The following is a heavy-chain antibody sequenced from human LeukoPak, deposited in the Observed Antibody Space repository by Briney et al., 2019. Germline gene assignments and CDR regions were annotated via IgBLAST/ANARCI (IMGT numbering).Heavy chain of an antibody. V-gene: IGHV1-24*01. CDR3: ATDGPYCGGDCYSYRFDY. Sequence: ASVKVSCKVSGYTLTELSMHWARQAPGKGLEWMGGFDPEDGETIYAQKFQGRVTMTEDTSTDTAYMELSSLRSEDTAVYYCATDGPYCGGDCYSYRFDYWGQGTLVTVSS. J-gene: IGHJ4*02. CDR1: GYTLTELS. CDR2: FDPEDGET. D-gene: IGHD2-21*02.